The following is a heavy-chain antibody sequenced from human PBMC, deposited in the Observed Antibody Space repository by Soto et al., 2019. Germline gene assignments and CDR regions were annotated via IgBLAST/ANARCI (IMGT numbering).Heavy chain of an antibody. CDR1: GGSISSGDYY. CDR2: IYYSGST. Sequence: SETLSLTCTVSGGSISSGDYYWSWIRQPPGKGLVWIGYIYYSGSTYYNPSLKSRVTISVDTSKNQFSLKLSSVTAADTAVYYCARGNSDSSYCSGGSCHNWFYPWGQGTLVTVSS. V-gene: IGHV4-30-4*01. CDR3: ARGNSDSSYCSGGSCHNWFYP. D-gene: IGHD2-15*01. J-gene: IGHJ5*02.